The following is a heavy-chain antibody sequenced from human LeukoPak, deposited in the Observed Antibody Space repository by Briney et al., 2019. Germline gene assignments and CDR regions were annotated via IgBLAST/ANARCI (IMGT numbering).Heavy chain of an antibody. CDR2: INHSGST. Sequence: SETLSLTCTVSGYSISSDSYWGWIRQPPGKGLEHIGSINHSGSTFYNPSLKSRVTISGDSSKNQFSLKLDSVTAADTAVYYCVRDQGGATVFDYWGQGTLVTVSS. CDR1: GYSISSDSY. D-gene: IGHD3-16*01. J-gene: IGHJ4*02. CDR3: VRDQGGATVFDY. V-gene: IGHV4-38-2*02.